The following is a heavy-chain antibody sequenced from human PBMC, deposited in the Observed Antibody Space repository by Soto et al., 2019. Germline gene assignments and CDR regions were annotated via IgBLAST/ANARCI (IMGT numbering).Heavy chain of an antibody. CDR1: GYIFTNYG. D-gene: IGHD3-16*01. Sequence: QVQLVQSGVEVKKPGASVKVSCKAMGYIFTNYGLSWVRQAPGEGPEWLGWISAYNGHTKYAPKVQDRVTLTTDTSATTAYLEQRTLRSDDAAVYYCVRRDGGYFDHWGQGTLVLVSS. J-gene: IGHJ4*02. CDR2: ISAYNGHT. V-gene: IGHV1-18*01. CDR3: VRRDGGYFDH.